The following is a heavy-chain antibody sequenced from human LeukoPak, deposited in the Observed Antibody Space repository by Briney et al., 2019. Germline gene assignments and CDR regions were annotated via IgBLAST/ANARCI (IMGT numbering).Heavy chain of an antibody. Sequence: GGSLRLSCAASGFTVSSNYMSWVRQAPGKGLEWVSVIYSGGSTYYADSVKGRFTISRDNSKNTLYLQMNSLRAEDTAVYYCARSQYYYDSSGYYYVGVGAFDIWGQGTMVTVSS. D-gene: IGHD3-22*01. CDR2: IYSGGST. V-gene: IGHV3-66*01. CDR3: ARSQYYYDSSGYYYVGVGAFDI. J-gene: IGHJ3*02. CDR1: GFTVSSNY.